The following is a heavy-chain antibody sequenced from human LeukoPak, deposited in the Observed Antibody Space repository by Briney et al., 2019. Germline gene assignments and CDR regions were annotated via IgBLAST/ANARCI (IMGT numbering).Heavy chain of an antibody. J-gene: IGHJ5*02. Sequence: SQTLSLTCAISGDSVSSNSATWNWIRQSPSRGLEWLGRTYYRSRWYNSYAVSVRTRISINPDTSKNQFSLQLNSVTPEDTAVYYCARARRDYYGSGSYYGVKWFDPWGQGTLVTVSS. CDR1: GDSVSSNSAT. CDR2: TYYRSRWYN. D-gene: IGHD3-10*01. V-gene: IGHV6-1*01. CDR3: ARARRDYYGSGSYYGVKWFDP.